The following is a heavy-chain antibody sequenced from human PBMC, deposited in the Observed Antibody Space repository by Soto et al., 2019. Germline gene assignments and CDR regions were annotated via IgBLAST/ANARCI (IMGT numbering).Heavy chain of an antibody. D-gene: IGHD3-3*01. CDR3: AREGYDFWSGYGYYYYYMDV. CDR1: GFTFSSYY. CDR2: IGTAGDT. J-gene: IGHJ6*03. V-gene: IGHV3-13*01. Sequence: GGSLRLSCAASGFTFSSYYMHWVRQDTGKGLEWVSAIGTAGDTYYPGSVKGRFTISRENAKNSLYLQMNSLRAGDTAVYYCAREGYDFWSGYGYYYYYMDVWGKGTTVTVSS.